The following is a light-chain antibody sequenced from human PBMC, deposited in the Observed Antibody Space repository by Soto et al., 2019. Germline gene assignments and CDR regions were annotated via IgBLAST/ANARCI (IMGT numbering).Light chain of an antibody. Sequence: DIQLTQSPSILSASVGDRVTITCRASQSIGSWGAWYQQKPGKAPNLLIFQTSNSDSGVPSRFSRSGSGTEVPLTISSLQHDVFANYCCQQGNTYSTFGQGTKVETK. CDR2: QTS. CDR3: QQGNTYST. J-gene: IGKJ1*01. CDR1: QSIGSW. V-gene: IGKV1-5*03.